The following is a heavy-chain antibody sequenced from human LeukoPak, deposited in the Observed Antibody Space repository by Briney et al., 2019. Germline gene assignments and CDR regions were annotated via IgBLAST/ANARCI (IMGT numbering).Heavy chain of an antibody. CDR3: AREGIVVVPTANELGY. V-gene: IGHV3-33*01. Sequence: PGRSLRLSCAASGFTFSSYGMHWVRQAPGKGLEWVAVIWYDGSNKYYADSVKGRFTISRDNSKNTLYLQMNSLRAEDTAVYYCAREGIVVVPTANELGYWGQGTLVTVSS. J-gene: IGHJ4*02. CDR1: GFTFSSYG. CDR2: IWYDGSNK. D-gene: IGHD2-2*01.